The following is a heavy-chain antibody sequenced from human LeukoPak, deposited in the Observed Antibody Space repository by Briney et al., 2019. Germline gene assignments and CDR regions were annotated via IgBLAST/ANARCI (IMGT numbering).Heavy chain of an antibody. J-gene: IGHJ4*02. CDR2: LSDTGDST. D-gene: IGHD2-15*01. V-gene: IGHV3-23*01. CDR1: GFTLSNHA. CDR3: AKGDCSSGSCYFDY. Sequence: GGSLRLSCAASGFTLSNHAMYWVRQAPGKGLEGVSSLSDTGDSTHYADSVKCRFTISRDSARSALYLQMNSLRAEDTAVYYCAKGDCSSGSCYFDYWGQGSQVTVSS.